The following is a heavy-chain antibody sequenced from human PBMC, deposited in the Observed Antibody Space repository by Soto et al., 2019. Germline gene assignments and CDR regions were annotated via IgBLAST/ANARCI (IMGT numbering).Heavy chain of an antibody. V-gene: IGHV4-61*01. Sequence: PSETLSLTCTVSGGSVSSGSYYWSWIRQPPGKGLEWIGYIYYSGSTNYNPSLKSRVTISVDTSKNQFSLKLSSVTAADTAVYYCARQVEMATIVRFDPWGQGTLGTVS. CDR1: GGSVSSGSYY. J-gene: IGHJ5*02. CDR3: ARQVEMATIVRFDP. D-gene: IGHD5-12*01. CDR2: IYYSGST.